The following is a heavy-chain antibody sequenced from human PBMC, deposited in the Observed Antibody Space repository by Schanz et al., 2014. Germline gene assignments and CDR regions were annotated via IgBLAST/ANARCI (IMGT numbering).Heavy chain of an antibody. V-gene: IGHV3-30*03. CDR2: ISYDGSNK. CDR3: ARYRPSGYALDF. J-gene: IGHJ4*02. Sequence: QVQLVESGGGVVQPGRSLRLSCAVSGFTFSSYGMHWVRQAPGKGLEWVALISYDGSNKHYADSVKGRFTISRDNSKKTLYVQMNSLRAEDTAVYYCARYRPSGYALDFWGQGTLVTVSS. D-gene: IGHD5-12*01. CDR1: GFTFSSYG.